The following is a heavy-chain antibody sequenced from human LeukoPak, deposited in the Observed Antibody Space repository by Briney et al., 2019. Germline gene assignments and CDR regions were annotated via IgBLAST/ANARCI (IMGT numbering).Heavy chain of an antibody. CDR3: ARSSLTGGWFDP. CDR1: GDSIRTYY. D-gene: IGHD7-27*01. J-gene: IGHJ5*02. Sequence: PSETLSLTCSVSGDSIRTYYWSWIRQPPGKGLEWIGYIIDTGSTNYKPSLKTRRTMSVDVSKNQISLKLSSVTAADTAVYYCARSSLTGGWFDPWGQGTLVTVSS. CDR2: IIDTGST. V-gene: IGHV4-59*01.